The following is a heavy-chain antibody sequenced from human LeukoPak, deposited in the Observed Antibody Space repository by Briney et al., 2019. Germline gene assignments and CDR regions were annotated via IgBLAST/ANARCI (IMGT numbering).Heavy chain of an antibody. J-gene: IGHJ4*02. V-gene: IGHV3-23*01. D-gene: IGHD3-22*01. CDR3: AKGPDYYDSSGYPD. Sequence: GGSLRLSCAASGFTFSDYYMSWIRQAPGKGLEWVSAISGSGGSTYYADSVKGRFTISRDNSKNTLCLQMNSLRAEDTAVYYCAKGPDYYDSSGYPDWGQGTLVTVSS. CDR2: ISGSGGST. CDR1: GFTFSDYY.